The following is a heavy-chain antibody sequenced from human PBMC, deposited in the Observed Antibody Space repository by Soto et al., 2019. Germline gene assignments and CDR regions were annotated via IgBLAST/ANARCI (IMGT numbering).Heavy chain of an antibody. CDR3: ARTLLEQLWGGYNWFDP. D-gene: IGHD6-6*01. J-gene: IGHJ5*02. CDR2: ISGSGGST. V-gene: IGHV3-23*01. Sequence: VGSLRLSCAASGFTFSSYAMSWVRQAPGKGLEWVSAISGSGGSTYYADSVKGRFTISRDNSKNSLYLQMNSLRAEDTAVYYCARTLLEQLWGGYNWFDPWGQGTLVTVSS. CDR1: GFTFSSYA.